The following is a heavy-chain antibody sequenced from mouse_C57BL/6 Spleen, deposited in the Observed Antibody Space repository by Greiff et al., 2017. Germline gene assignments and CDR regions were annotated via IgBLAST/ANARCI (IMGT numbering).Heavy chain of an antibody. Sequence: QVQLQQPGAELVRPGSSVKLSCKASGYTFTSYWMHWVKQRPIQGLEWIGNIDPSDSGTHYNQKFKDKATLTVDKSSSTAYMQLSSLTSEDSAVYYCARSSGEYFDYWGQGTTLTVSA. V-gene: IGHV1-52*01. J-gene: IGHJ2*01. CDR3: ARSSGEYFDY. CDR2: IDPSDSGT. CDR1: GYTFTSYW.